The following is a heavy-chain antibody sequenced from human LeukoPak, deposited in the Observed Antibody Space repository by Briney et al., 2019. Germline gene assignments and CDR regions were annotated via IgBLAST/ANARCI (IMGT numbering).Heavy chain of an antibody. Sequence: GGSLRLSCAASGFTFSSHAMNWVRQAPGKGLEWVAVISYDGSNKYYVDSVKGRFTISRDNSKNALYLQMNSLRAEDTAVYYCVRGGRRTLVVVATKGGVDYWGQGTLVTVSS. CDR3: VRGGRRTLVVVATKGGVDY. V-gene: IGHV3-30*04. CDR2: ISYDGSNK. CDR1: GFTFSSHA. J-gene: IGHJ4*02. D-gene: IGHD2-15*01.